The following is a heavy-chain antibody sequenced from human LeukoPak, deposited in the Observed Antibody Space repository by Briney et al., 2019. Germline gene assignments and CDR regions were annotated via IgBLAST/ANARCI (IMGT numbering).Heavy chain of an antibody. D-gene: IGHD2-15*01. Sequence: GGSPRLSCAASGFTFSSYGMHWVRQAPGKGLAWVAVISYDGSNKYYADSVKGRFTISRDNSKNTLYLQMNSLRAEDTAVYYCAKDLDIVVVVAATPGYWGQGTLVTVSS. CDR1: GFTFSSYG. J-gene: IGHJ4*02. CDR3: AKDLDIVVVVAATPGY. CDR2: ISYDGSNK. V-gene: IGHV3-30*18.